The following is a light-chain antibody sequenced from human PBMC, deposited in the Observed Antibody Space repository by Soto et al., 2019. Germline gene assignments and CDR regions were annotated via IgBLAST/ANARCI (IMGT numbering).Light chain of an antibody. CDR1: SSDVGGYDY. CDR3: SSYVGTNSYV. Sequence: SSLTQPPSASGSPGQSVTISCPGTSSDVGGYDYVSWYKQHPGKAPKLMIYEVSKRPSGVPDRFSGSKSGNTAALTVSGLQAEDEADYYCSSYVGTNSYVFGTGTKVTVL. J-gene: IGLJ1*01. CDR2: EVS. V-gene: IGLV2-8*01.